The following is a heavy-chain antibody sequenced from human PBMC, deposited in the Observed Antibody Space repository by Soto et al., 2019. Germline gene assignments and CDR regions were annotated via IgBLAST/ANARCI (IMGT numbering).Heavy chain of an antibody. CDR3: ARYRYYYYGMDV. J-gene: IGHJ6*02. CDR2: IIPIFGTA. Sequence: SVKVSCKASGGTFSSYAISWVRQAPGQGLEWMGGIIPIFGTANYAQKFQGRVTITADESTSTAYMELSSLRSEDTAVYYCARYRYYYYGMDVWGQGTTVTVSS. D-gene: IGHD1-26*01. V-gene: IGHV1-69*13. CDR1: GGTFSSYA.